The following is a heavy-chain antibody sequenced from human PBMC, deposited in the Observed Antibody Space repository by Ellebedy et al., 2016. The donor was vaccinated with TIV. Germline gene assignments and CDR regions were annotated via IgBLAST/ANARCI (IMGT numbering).Heavy chain of an antibody. CDR1: VYSFTSYW. Sequence: GESLKISCKGSVYSFTSYWIGWVRQMPGKGLEWMGIIYPGDSDTRYSPSFQGQVTISVDKSISTAYLQWSSLKASDTAMYYCARHPSYYYDRSGYAYPPPYNWFDPWGQGTLVTVSS. CDR3: ARHPSYYYDRSGYAYPPPYNWFDP. V-gene: IGHV5-51*01. CDR2: IYPGDSDT. D-gene: IGHD3-22*01. J-gene: IGHJ5*02.